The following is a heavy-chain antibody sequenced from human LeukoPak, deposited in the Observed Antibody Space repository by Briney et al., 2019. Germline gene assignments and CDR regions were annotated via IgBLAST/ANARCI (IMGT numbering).Heavy chain of an antibody. J-gene: IGHJ6*02. D-gene: IGHD3-10*01. Sequence: GGSLRLSCAASGFSFSSYSLNWLRQAPGKGLEWVSYISHTGSTMSYADSVKGRFTISRDNARNSLYLQMNSLRAEDTAVYYCAIPPLSGTGSSRPLAGMDVWGQGTTVTVSS. CDR1: GFSFSSYS. V-gene: IGHV3-48*04. CDR3: AIPPLSGTGSSRPLAGMDV. CDR2: ISHTGSTM.